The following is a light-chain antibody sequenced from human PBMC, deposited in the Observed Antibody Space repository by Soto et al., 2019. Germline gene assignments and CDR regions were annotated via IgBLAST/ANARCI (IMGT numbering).Light chain of an antibody. CDR2: AAS. V-gene: IGKV1-9*01. CDR1: QGISSY. CDR3: QELNSYGYT. Sequence: RLTQSPSSLSASVGDRVTITCRARQGISSYLAWYQQKPGKAHKLLIYAASTLQSGVPSRFSGSGSGSDFTLTIRSLQPEDFATFYCQELNSYGYTFGQGTKLEIK. J-gene: IGKJ2*01.